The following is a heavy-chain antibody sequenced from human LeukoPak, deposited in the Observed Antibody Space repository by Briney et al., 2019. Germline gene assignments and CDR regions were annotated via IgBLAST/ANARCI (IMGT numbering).Heavy chain of an antibody. CDR3: ARTYSSSDEFDY. V-gene: IGHV1-46*01. CDR1: GYTFTSYY. Sequence: ASVRVSCKASGYTFTSYYIHWVRQAPGQGLEWMGIINPSGGSTTYAQKFQGRVAMTRDTSTSRVYMEVSSLRSEDTAVYYCARTYSSSDEFDYWGQGTLVTVSS. CDR2: INPSGGST. D-gene: IGHD6-13*01. J-gene: IGHJ4*02.